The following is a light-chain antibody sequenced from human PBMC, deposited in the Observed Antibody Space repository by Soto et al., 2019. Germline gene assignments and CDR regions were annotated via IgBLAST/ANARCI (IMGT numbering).Light chain of an antibody. Sequence: DIQMTQSPSTLSASVGDRVTITCRASQSISSWLAWYQQKPGKAPKLLIYDASSLESGVPSRFSGSGSGTDFTLKISRVEAEDVGVYYCMQALQTPRTFGGGTKVEIK. V-gene: IGKV1-5*01. J-gene: IGKJ4*01. CDR1: QSISSW. CDR2: DAS. CDR3: MQALQTPRT.